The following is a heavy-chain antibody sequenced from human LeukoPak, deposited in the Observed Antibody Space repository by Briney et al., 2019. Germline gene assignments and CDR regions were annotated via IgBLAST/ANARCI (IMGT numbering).Heavy chain of an antibody. CDR2: INPNSGGT. CDR3: ARYGGSYFRGVDY. V-gene: IGHV1-2*02. J-gene: IGHJ4*02. D-gene: IGHD1-26*01. CDR1: GYTFTGYY. Sequence: ASVKVSCKASGYTFTGYYMHWVRQAPGQGLEWMGWINPNSGGTNYAQKFQGRVTMTRDTSISTAYMELSRLRSDGTAVYYCARYGGSYFRGVDYWGQGTLVTVSS.